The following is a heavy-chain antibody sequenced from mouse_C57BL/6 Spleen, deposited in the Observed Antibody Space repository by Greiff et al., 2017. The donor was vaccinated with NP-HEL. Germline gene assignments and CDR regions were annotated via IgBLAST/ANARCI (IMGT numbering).Heavy chain of an antibody. CDR3: ARDRLYDGYPLDY. D-gene: IGHD2-3*01. CDR2: ISDGGSYN. V-gene: IGHV5-4*01. CDR1: GFTFSSYA. Sequence: EVKLEESGGGLVKPGGSLKLSCAASGFTFSSYAMSWVRQTPEKRLEWVATISDGGSYNYYPAIVKGRFTISRDNAKNNLYLQMSHLKAEDTAMYYCARDRLYDGYPLDYWGQGTTLTVSS. J-gene: IGHJ2*01.